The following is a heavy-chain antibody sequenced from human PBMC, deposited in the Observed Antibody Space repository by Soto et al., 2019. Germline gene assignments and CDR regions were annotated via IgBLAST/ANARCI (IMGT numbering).Heavy chain of an antibody. J-gene: IGHJ4*02. CDR2: ISYDGSNK. CDR1: GFTFSSYA. V-gene: IGHV3-30-3*01. D-gene: IGHD3-16*02. Sequence: GGSLRLSCAASGFTFSSYAMHWVRQAPGKGLEWVAVISYDGSNKYYADSVKGRFTISRDNSENTLYLQMNGLRADDTALYFCAKSRVFIGAIVTLLDSWGQGTQVTVSS. CDR3: AKSRVFIGAIVTLLDS.